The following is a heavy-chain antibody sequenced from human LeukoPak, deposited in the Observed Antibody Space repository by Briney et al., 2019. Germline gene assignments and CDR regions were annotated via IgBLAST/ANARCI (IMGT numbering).Heavy chain of an antibody. J-gene: IGHJ4*02. CDR3: ARGHDNTGYNYFDY. Sequence: ASVKVSCKASGYTFTGYYMHWVRQAPGQGLEWMGWINPNSGGTNYAQKFQGRVTMTRDTSISTTFMDLSSLTSDDTAVYYCARGHDNTGYNYFDYWGQGTLVAVSS. CDR1: GYTFTGYY. V-gene: IGHV1-2*02. D-gene: IGHD3-9*01. CDR2: INPNSGGT.